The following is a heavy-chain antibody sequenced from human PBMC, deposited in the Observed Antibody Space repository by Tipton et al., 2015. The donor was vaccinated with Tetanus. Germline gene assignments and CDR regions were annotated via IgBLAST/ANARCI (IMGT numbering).Heavy chain of an antibody. CDR1: GASISTYY. D-gene: IGHD2-15*01. CDR2: IYYSGST. CDR3: ARDRTICSGGSCYGIPGAFDI. V-gene: IGHV4-59*01. Sequence: GASISTYYWSWIRQPPGKGLEWIGYIYYSGSTNYNPSLKSRVTISVDTPKNQFSLKLSSVTAADTAVYYCARDRTICSGGSCYGIPGAFDIWGQGTMVTVSS. J-gene: IGHJ3*02.